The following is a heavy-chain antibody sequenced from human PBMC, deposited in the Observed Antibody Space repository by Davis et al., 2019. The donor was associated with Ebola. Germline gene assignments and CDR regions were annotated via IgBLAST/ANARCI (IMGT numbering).Heavy chain of an antibody. CDR1: GFTFSSFW. D-gene: IGHD1-26*01. J-gene: IGHJ3*02. Sequence: HTGGSLRLSCAASGFTFSSFWMHWVRQPPGKGLVWVSRINSDGSSTSYAGSVKGRFTISRDNSKNTLYLQMNSLRVEDTAIYYCAKDTSNIWFDIWGQGTMVTVSS. V-gene: IGHV3-74*01. CDR3: AKDTSNIWFDI. CDR2: INSDGSST.